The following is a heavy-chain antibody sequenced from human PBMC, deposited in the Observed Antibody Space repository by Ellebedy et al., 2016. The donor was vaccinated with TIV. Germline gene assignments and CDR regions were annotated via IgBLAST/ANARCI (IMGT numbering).Heavy chain of an antibody. J-gene: IGHJ6*02. CDR2: IYSGGST. D-gene: IGHD4-23*01. Sequence: GGSLRLXXATSGFTVSSNYMSWVRRAPGKGLEWVSVIYSGGSTYYADSVKGRFTISRDNSKNTLYLQMNSLRAEDTAVYYCARDGRGNSYYYYGMDVWGQGTTVTVSS. CDR3: ARDGRGNSYYYYGMDV. V-gene: IGHV3-53*01. CDR1: GFTVSSNY.